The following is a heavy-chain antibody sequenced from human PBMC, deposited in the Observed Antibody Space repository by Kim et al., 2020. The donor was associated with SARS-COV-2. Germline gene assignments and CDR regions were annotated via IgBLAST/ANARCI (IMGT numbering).Heavy chain of an antibody. V-gene: IGHV3-73*01. Sequence: YATAYAASVKGRFTISRDDSKNTTYLQMNSLKTEDTAVYYCTRDYGDFKWGQGTLVTVSS. CDR2: YAT. CDR3: TRDYGDFK. D-gene: IGHD4-17*01. J-gene: IGHJ4*02.